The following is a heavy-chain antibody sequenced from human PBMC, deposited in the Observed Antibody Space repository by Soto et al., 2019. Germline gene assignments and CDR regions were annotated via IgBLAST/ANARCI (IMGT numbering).Heavy chain of an antibody. Sequence: QITLEESGPSLVKPTQTLTLTCTFSGFSLKNSGVGVACIRQPPGKALEWLALIYWNDDKRYSPTLKNRININKDTSKNQVVLTMPNMDTVDTGTCYCAHRRGIAAIATVECWCQGMLVTVSS. CDR3: AHRRGIAAIATVEC. CDR1: GFSLKNSGVG. CDR2: IYWNDDK. V-gene: IGHV2-5*01. D-gene: IGHD6-13*01. J-gene: IGHJ4*02.